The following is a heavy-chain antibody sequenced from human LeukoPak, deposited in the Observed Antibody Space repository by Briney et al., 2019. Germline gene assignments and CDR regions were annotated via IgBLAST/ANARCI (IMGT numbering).Heavy chain of an antibody. Sequence: SETLSLTCAVSGGSISSYYWSWIRQPPGKGLEWIGYIYYSGSTNYNPSLKSRVTISVDTSKNQFSLKLSSVTAADTAVYYCARRHYYDSSGYYYAFVYWGQGTLVTVSS. CDR2: IYYSGST. D-gene: IGHD3-22*01. CDR1: GGSISSYY. CDR3: ARRHYYDSSGYYYAFVY. J-gene: IGHJ4*02. V-gene: IGHV4-59*08.